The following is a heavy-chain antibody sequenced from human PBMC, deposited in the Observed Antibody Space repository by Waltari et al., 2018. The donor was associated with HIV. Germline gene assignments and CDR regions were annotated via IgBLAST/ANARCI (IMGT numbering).Heavy chain of an antibody. CDR2: IKQDGIEK. D-gene: IGHD1-1*01. Sequence: EVQLVDSGGGLVQPGGSLRLSCAASGFTFSTYWMAWVRQAPGSGLQWVANIKQDGIEKYYVDSVEGRFTISRDNAKNSLYLQMNSLRAEDTAVYYCARWNWNARDDFFDYWGQGTLVTVSS. V-gene: IGHV3-7*01. CDR1: GFTFSTYW. CDR3: ARWNWNARDDFFDY. J-gene: IGHJ4*02.